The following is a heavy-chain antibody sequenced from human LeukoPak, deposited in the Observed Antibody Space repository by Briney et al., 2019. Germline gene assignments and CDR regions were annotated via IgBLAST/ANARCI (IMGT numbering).Heavy chain of an antibody. CDR1: GFTFSSYS. CDR3: ARGRSSWYGDYYYGTDV. J-gene: IGHJ6*02. CDR2: ISSSSSYI. V-gene: IGHV3-21*01. D-gene: IGHD6-13*01. Sequence: PGGSLRLSCAASGFTFSSYSMNWVRQAPGKGLEWVSSISSSSSYIYYADSVKGRLTISRDNAKNSLYLQMNSLRAEDTAVYYCARGRSSWYGDYYYGTDVWGQGTTVNVSS.